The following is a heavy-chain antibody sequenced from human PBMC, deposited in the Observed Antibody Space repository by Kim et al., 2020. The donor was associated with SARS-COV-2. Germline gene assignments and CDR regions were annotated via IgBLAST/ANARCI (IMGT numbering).Heavy chain of an antibody. CDR1: GLTLRTYW. CDR3: AREIDKTGGFES. V-gene: IGHV3-7*01. J-gene: IGHJ3*02. CDR2: IKQDGSAK. D-gene: IGHD1-26*01. Sequence: GGCLRLSCAVSGLTLRTYWMTWVRQAPGKGLEWVAHIKQDGSAKYYVDSVKGRFTISRDNAKNSVDMQMNSLRAEDTAVYYCAREIDKTGGFESWGQGT.